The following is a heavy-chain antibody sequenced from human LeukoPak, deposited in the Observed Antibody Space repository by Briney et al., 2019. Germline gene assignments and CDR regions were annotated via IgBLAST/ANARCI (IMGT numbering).Heavy chain of an antibody. J-gene: IGHJ5*02. CDR3: ASRPGPLSPEIDYSNYWFDP. Sequence: SETLSLTCAVYGGSFSGYYWSWIRQPPGKGLEWIGEINHSGSTNYNPSLKSRVTISVDTSKNQFSLKLSSVTAADTAVYYCASRPGPLSPEIDYSNYWFDPWGQGTLVTVSS. D-gene: IGHD4-11*01. CDR2: INHSGST. CDR1: GGSFSGYY. V-gene: IGHV4-34*01.